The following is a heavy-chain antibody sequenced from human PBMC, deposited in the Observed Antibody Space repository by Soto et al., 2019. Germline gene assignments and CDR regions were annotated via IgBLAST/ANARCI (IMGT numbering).Heavy chain of an antibody. V-gene: IGHV4-61*08. CDR3: ARRGGTYFAY. J-gene: IGHJ4*02. CDR1: GGSISSGDYY. CDR2: IDYRGST. Sequence: SETLSLTCTVSGGSISSGDYYWSWIRQPPGKGLEWIGYIDYRGSTNYNPSLKRRVTISVDTSKKQFSLKLSSVTAADKAVYKGARRGGTYFAYWGRGTLVTVSS. D-gene: IGHD3-16*01.